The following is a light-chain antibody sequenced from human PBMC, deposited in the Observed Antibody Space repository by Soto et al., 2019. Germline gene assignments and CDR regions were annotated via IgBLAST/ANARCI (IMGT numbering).Light chain of an antibody. CDR1: SGHSSYA. Sequence: QSVLTQSPSASASLGASVKLTCTLSSGHSSYAIAWHQQQPEKGPRFLMKLNSDGSHTKGDGIPDRFSGSSSGAERYLTISSLQSEDEAYYYCQTWGTGIHGVFGGGTKVTVL. J-gene: IGLJ2*01. CDR3: QTWGTGIHGV. V-gene: IGLV4-69*01. CDR2: LNSDGSH.